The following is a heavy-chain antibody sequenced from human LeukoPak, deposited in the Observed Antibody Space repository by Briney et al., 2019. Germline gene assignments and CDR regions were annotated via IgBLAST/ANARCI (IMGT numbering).Heavy chain of an antibody. Sequence: GGSLRLSCAASGFTFSSYSMNWVRQAPGKGLGWVSSISSSSSYIYYADSVRGRFTISRDNSKNTLFLQMNSLRAEDTAVYYCARDREYYDILTGYKVSHYFDYWGQGTLVTVSS. CDR2: ISSSSSYI. D-gene: IGHD3-9*01. CDR3: ARDREYYDILTGYKVSHYFDY. V-gene: IGHV3-21*01. CDR1: GFTFSSYS. J-gene: IGHJ4*02.